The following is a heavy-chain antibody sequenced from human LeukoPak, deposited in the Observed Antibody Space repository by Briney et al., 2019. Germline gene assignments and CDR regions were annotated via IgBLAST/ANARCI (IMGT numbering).Heavy chain of an antibody. CDR2: IYTIGST. D-gene: IGHD3-10*01. Sequence: SETLSLTCTVSGGTISSYYWSWIRQPAGKGLEWIGRIYTIGSTTYNPCLKSLVTMSVDTCKNQFSLKLSCVTAADTAVYYSAREALFSSGSKGGYYYYGMDVWGQGTTVTVSS. V-gene: IGHV4-4*07. CDR3: AREALFSSGSKGGYYYYGMDV. CDR1: GGTISSYY. J-gene: IGHJ6*02.